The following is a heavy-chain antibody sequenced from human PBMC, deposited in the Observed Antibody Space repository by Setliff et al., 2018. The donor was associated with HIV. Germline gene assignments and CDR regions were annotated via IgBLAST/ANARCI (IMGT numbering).Heavy chain of an antibody. CDR3: ARVYYYGSPHMDV. D-gene: IGHD3-10*01. CDR2: IYYSGST. J-gene: IGHJ6*03. V-gene: IGHV4-31*03. CDR1: GGSISSGGYY. Sequence: PSETLSLTCTVSGGSISSGGYYWSWIRQHPGKGLEWIGYIYYSGSTYYNPSLKSRVTISVDTSKNQSSLKLSSVTAADTAVYYCARVYYYGSPHMDVWGKGTTVTVSS.